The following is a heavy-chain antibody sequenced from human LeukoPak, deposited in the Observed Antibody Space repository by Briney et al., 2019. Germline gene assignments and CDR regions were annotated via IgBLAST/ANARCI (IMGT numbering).Heavy chain of an antibody. CDR2: ISSSSSYI. Sequence: GGSLRLSCAASGFTFSSYSMNWVRQAPGKGLEWVSSISSSSSYIYYADSVKGRFTISRDNAKNSLYLQMNSLRAEDTAEYYCARDIGEWFGERWAFDDYWGQGTLVTVSS. J-gene: IGHJ4*02. V-gene: IGHV3-21*01. CDR1: GFTFSSYS. D-gene: IGHD3-10*01. CDR3: ARDIGEWFGERWAFDDY.